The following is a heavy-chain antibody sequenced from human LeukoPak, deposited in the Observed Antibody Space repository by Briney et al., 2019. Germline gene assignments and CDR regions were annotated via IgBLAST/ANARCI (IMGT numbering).Heavy chain of an antibody. CDR3: ARSTYYYGSGSQRYGMDV. J-gene: IGHJ6*02. Sequence: GASVKVSCKASGYTFTSYGISWVRQAPGQGLEWMGRIIPILGIANYAQKFQGRVTITADKSTSTAYMELSSLRSEDTAVYYCARSTYYYGSGSQRYGMDVWGQGTTVTVSS. V-gene: IGHV1-69*04. D-gene: IGHD3-10*01. CDR2: IIPILGIA. CDR1: GYTFTSYG.